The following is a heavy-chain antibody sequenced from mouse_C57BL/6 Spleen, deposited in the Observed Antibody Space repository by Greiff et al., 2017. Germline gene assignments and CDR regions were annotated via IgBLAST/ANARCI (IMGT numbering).Heavy chain of an antibody. V-gene: IGHV3-6*01. J-gene: IGHJ3*01. CDR2: ISYDGSN. Sequence: EVQLQQSGPGLVKPSQSLSLTCSVTGYSITSGYYWNWLRQFPGNKLEWMGYISYDGSNNYNPSLKNRISITRDTSKNQFFLKLNSVTTEDTATYYCARGETTWFAYWGQGTLVTVSA. CDR3: ARGETTWFAY. CDR1: GYSITSGYY.